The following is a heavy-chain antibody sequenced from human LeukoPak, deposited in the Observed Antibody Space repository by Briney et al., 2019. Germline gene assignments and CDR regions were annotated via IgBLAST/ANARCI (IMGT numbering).Heavy chain of an antibody. CDR3: AKGSGSYYNSLDY. CDR2: ISYDGSNK. Sequence: GGSLRLSCAASGFTFSSYGMHWVRQAPGKGLEWVAVISYDGSNKYYADSVKGRFTISRDNSKNTLYLQMNSLRAEDTAVYYCAKGSGSYYNSLDYWGQGTLSPSSQ. CDR1: GFTFSSYG. J-gene: IGHJ4*02. D-gene: IGHD3-10*01. V-gene: IGHV3-30*18.